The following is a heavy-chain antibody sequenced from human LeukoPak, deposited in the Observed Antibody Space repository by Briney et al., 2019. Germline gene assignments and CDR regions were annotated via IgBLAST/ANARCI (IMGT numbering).Heavy chain of an antibody. Sequence: ASETLSLTCAVYGGSFSGYYWSWIRQPPGKGLEWIGEINHSGSTNYNPSLKSRVTISVDTSKNQFSLKLSSVTAADTAVYYCARDRYLVAFDIWGQGTMVTVSS. CDR2: INHSGST. V-gene: IGHV4-34*01. J-gene: IGHJ3*02. CDR1: GGSFSGYY. CDR3: ARDRYLVAFDI. D-gene: IGHD1-14*01.